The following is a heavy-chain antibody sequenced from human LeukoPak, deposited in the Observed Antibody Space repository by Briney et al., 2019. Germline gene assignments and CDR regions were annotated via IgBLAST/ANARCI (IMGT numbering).Heavy chain of an antibody. Sequence: KSSETLSLPCAVYGGSFSGYYWSWIRQPPGKGLEWIGEINHSGSTNYNPSLKSRVTISVDTSRNQFSLKLSSVTAADTAVYYCARGLSFGSGWYRTGMYYFDYWGQGTLVTVSS. CDR2: INHSGST. V-gene: IGHV4-34*01. CDR1: GGSFSGYY. D-gene: IGHD6-19*01. J-gene: IGHJ4*02. CDR3: ARGLSFGSGWYRTGMYYFDY.